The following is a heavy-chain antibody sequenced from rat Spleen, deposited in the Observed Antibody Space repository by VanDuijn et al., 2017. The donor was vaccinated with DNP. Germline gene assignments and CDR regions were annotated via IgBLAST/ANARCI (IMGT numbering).Heavy chain of an antibody. CDR1: GYSITRSYR. J-gene: IGHJ2*01. D-gene: IGHD4-1*01. CDR2: INTAGST. CDR3: ARWVRALDY. V-gene: IGHV3-3*01. Sequence: EVQLQESGPGLVKPSQSLSLTCSVTGYSITRSYRWNWIRKFPGNKLEWMGYINTAGSTNYNPSLKSRISLTRDTSKNQFFLQVNSVTTEDTATYYCARWVRALDYWGHGVMVTVSS.